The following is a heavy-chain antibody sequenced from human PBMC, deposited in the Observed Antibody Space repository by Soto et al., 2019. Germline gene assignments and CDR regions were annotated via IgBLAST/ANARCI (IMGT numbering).Heavy chain of an antibody. Sequence: GGSLRLSCAASGFTFSSYGMHWVRQAPGKGLEWVAVISYDGSNKYYADSVKGRFTISRDNSKNTLYLQMNSLRAEDTAVYYCAKGRAIFGVANYGMDVWGQGTTVTVSS. CDR2: ISYDGSNK. V-gene: IGHV3-30*18. CDR3: AKGRAIFGVANYGMDV. D-gene: IGHD3-3*01. CDR1: GFTFSSYG. J-gene: IGHJ6*02.